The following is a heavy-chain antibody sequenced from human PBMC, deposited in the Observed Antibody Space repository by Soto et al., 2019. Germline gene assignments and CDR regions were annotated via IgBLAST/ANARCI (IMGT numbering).Heavy chain of an antibody. D-gene: IGHD3-3*01. CDR2: ISYDGSNK. CDR1: GFTFSSYA. CDR3: ARAGDMTYYDFWSGYYRNGVFDY. V-gene: IGHV3-30-3*01. J-gene: IGHJ4*02. Sequence: QVQLVESGGGVVQPGRSLRLSCAASGFTFSSYAMHWVRQAPGKGLEWVAVISYDGSNKYYADSVKGRFTISRDNSKNTLYLQMSSLGAEDTAVYYCARAGDMTYYDFWSGYYRNGVFDYWGQGTLVTVSS.